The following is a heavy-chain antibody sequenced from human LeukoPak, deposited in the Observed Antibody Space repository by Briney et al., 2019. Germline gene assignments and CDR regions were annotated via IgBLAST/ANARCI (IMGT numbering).Heavy chain of an antibody. CDR2: IYTSGST. J-gene: IGHJ3*02. V-gene: IGHV4-61*02. D-gene: IGHD2-15*01. CDR3: ARAWVVADAFDI. CDR1: GGSISSNSYY. Sequence: SQTLSLTCTVSGGSISSNSYYWSWIRQPAGKGLEWIGRIYTSGSTDYNPSLKSRVTISKDTSKNEFSLKLSSVTAADTAVYYCARAWVVADAFDIWGQGTLVTVSS.